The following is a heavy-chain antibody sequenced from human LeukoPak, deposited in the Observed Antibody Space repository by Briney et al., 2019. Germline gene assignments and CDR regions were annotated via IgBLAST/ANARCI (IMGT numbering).Heavy chain of an antibody. CDR3: AKGLRYFDWLLH. D-gene: IGHD3-9*01. CDR2: IRYDGINK. CDR1: GFTFSSYG. V-gene: IGHV3-30*02. J-gene: IGHJ4*02. Sequence: GGSLRLSCAASGFTFSSYGRHWVRQAPGKGLEWVAFIRYDGINKYYEDSVKGRFTISRDNSKNTLYLQMNSLRAEDTAVYYCAKGLRYFDWLLHGGQGTLVTVSS.